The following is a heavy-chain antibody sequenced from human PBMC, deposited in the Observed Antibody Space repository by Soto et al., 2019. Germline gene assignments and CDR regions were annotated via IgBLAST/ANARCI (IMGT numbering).Heavy chain of an antibody. CDR1: GFMFNNQD. V-gene: IGHV3-23*01. J-gene: IGHJ4*02. Sequence: EVQLLESGGGLVQPGGSLRLSCAASGFMFNNQDMCWVRQAPGEGLEWVSGISADGERTYYADSLRGRFTISRDNSKNMLYLKANSLRAEDTAIYYCAKDAPRPNGWFFFDYWGQGILVTVSS. CDR2: ISADGERT. CDR3: AKDAPRPNGWFFFDY. D-gene: IGHD2-15*01.